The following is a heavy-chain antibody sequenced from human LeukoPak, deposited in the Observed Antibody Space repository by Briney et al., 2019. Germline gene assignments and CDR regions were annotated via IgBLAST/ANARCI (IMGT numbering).Heavy chain of an antibody. CDR1: GFTVSSNY. Sequence: GGSLRLSCAASGFTVSSNYMSWVRQAPGKGLEWVSVIYSGGSTYYADSVKGRFTISRDNSKNTLYLQMNSLRAEDTAVYYCARAYEWELLSPYYFDYWGQGTLVTVSS. CDR3: ARAYEWELLSPYYFDY. CDR2: IYSGGST. V-gene: IGHV3-66*01. D-gene: IGHD1-26*01. J-gene: IGHJ4*02.